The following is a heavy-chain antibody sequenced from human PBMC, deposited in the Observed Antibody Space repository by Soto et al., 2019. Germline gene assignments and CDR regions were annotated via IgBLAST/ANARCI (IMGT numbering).Heavy chain of an antibody. J-gene: IGHJ4*02. Sequence: GGSRRLSCAPSRFTFNRHWMGRVPQASGKGLEWVAKIKQDGSEKYYVDSVKGRFTISRDNAKNSLYLQMNNLRAEDTAVYYCARDRGYSYGKDNDYWGQGTLVSVSS. CDR3: ARDRGYSYGKDNDY. D-gene: IGHD5-18*01. CDR2: IKQDGSEK. CDR1: RFTFNRHW. V-gene: IGHV3-7*04.